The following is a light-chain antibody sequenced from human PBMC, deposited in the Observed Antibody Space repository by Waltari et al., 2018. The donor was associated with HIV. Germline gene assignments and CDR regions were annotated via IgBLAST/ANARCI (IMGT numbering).Light chain of an antibody. Sequence: QSVLTQPPSVSGAPGQRVTLSCTGSSSTIGAGYDVHWYQQLPGTAPKVLIFGNNNRPSGVPDRFSSFKSGTTASLAITGLQDEDEADYYCQSYDSSLSGHVFGSGTKVTVL. CDR3: QSYDSSLSGHV. CDR2: GNN. CDR1: SSTIGAGYD. J-gene: IGLJ1*01. V-gene: IGLV1-40*01.